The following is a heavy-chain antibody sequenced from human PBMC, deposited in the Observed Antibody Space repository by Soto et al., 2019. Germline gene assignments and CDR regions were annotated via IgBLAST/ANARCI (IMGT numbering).Heavy chain of an antibody. CDR3: ARDFPKHDYYYDSSGYYGLDY. CDR1: GFTFSSYS. D-gene: IGHD3-22*01. Sequence: EVQLVESGGGLVQPGGSLRLSCAASGFTFSSYSMNWVRQAPGKGLEWVSYISSSSSTIYYADSVKGRFTISRDNAKNSLYLQMNSLRDEDTAVYYCARDFPKHDYYYDSSGYYGLDYWGQGTLVTVSS. J-gene: IGHJ4*02. CDR2: ISSSSSTI. V-gene: IGHV3-48*02.